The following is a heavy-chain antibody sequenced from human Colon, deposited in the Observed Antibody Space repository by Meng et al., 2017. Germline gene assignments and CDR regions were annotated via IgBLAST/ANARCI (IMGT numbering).Heavy chain of an antibody. J-gene: IGHJ5*01. Sequence: QVQLVQSGAEEKKPGASVKVPCKAYGYTFTSYGISWVRQAPGQGLEWVAWISAYNGNTIYAQKVQGRVTLTTDTSTSTAYMELRSLISDDTAVYYCGRSGAYDYRIDSWVQGTLVTVSS. V-gene: IGHV1-18*01. D-gene: IGHD5-12*01. CDR3: GRSGAYDYRIDS. CDR2: ISAYNGNT. CDR1: GYTFTSYG.